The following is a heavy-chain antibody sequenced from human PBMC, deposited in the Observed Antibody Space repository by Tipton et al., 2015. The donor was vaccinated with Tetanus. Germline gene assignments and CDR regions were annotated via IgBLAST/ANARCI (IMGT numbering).Heavy chain of an antibody. V-gene: IGHV4-61*08. CDR2: VYHSGAT. CDR1: GSSISRSGHY. CDR3: ARANNDYPKKGPFDY. Sequence: TLSLTCTVSGSSISRSGHYWTWIRQPPGKEPEWVGYVYHSGATNYHPSLKSRLAISADTSKNQFSLNLRSVITADTAVYYCARANNDYPKKGPFDYWGPGILVIVSS. D-gene: IGHD5-12*01. J-gene: IGHJ4*02.